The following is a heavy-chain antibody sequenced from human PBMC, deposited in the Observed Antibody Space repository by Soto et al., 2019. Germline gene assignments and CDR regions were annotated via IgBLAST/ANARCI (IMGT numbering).Heavy chain of an antibody. J-gene: IGHJ3*02. CDR2: ISYDGSNK. CDR1: GFTFSSYA. D-gene: IGHD3-16*02. Sequence: QVQLVESGGGVVQPGRSLRLSCAASGFTFSSYAMHWVRQAPGKGLEWVAVISYDGSNKYYADSVKGRFTISRDNSKNTLYLQMNSLKAEDTAVYYCARDYDYVWGSYRYDAFDIWGQGRMVTVSS. V-gene: IGHV3-30-3*01. CDR3: ARDYDYVWGSYRYDAFDI.